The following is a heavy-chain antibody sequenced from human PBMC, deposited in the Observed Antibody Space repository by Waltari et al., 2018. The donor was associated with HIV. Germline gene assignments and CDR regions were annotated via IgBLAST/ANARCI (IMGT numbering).Heavy chain of an antibody. D-gene: IGHD3-22*01. Sequence: EVQLVESGGGLVKPGESRRLSCAASGFPLSSHSMNWVRQAPGKGLEWVSSISSSSSYIYYADSVKGRFTISRDNAKNSLYLQMNSLRAEDTAVYYCARVDYYHSTKSRYFDSWGQGTLVTVSS. J-gene: IGHJ4*02. CDR1: GFPLSSHS. CDR3: ARVDYYHSTKSRYFDS. CDR2: ISSSSSYI. V-gene: IGHV3-21*01.